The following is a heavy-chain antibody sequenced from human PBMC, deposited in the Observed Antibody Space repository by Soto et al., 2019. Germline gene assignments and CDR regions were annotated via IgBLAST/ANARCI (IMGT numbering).Heavy chain of an antibody. J-gene: IGHJ4*02. CDR3: AKEMATTNLLDY. CDR2: ISYDGSNK. Sequence: PGGSLRLSCAASGFTFSSYGMHWVRQAPGKGLEWVAVISYDGSNKYYADSVKGRFTISRDNSKNTLYLQMNSLRAEDTAVYYCAKEMATTNLLDYWGQGTLVTVSS. D-gene: IGHD5-12*01. CDR1: GFTFSSYG. V-gene: IGHV3-30*18.